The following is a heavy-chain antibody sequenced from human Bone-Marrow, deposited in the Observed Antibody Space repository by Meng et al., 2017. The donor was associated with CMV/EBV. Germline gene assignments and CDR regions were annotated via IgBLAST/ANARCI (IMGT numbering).Heavy chain of an antibody. CDR3: ARGYSYVDALDI. J-gene: IGHJ3*02. Sequence: SVKVSCKASGGTFSSYAISWVRQAPGQGLEWMGGIIPNSGGTNYAQKFQGRVTMTEDTSTDTAYMELSSLRSEDTAVYYCARGYSYVDALDIWGQGTMVTVSS. CDR1: GGTFSSYA. V-gene: IGHV1-69*10. D-gene: IGHD5-18*01. CDR2: IIPNSGGT.